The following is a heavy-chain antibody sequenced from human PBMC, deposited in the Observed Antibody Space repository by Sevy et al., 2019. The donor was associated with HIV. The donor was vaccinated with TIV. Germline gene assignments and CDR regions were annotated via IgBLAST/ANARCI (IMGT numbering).Heavy chain of an antibody. Sequence: GGSPRLSCAASGFTFSSYGMHWVRQAPGKGLEWVAVIWYDGSNKYYADSVKGRFTISRDNSKNTLYLQMNSLRAEDTAVYYCARATDYGDYDAFDIWGQGTMVTVSS. J-gene: IGHJ3*02. CDR1: GFTFSSYG. V-gene: IGHV3-33*01. CDR2: IWYDGSNK. CDR3: ARATDYGDYDAFDI. D-gene: IGHD4-17*01.